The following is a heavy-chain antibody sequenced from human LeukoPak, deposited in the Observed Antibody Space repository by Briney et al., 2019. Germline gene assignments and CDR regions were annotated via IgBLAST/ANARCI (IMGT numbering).Heavy chain of an antibody. CDR1: GYTFTNYK. CDR3: ARELHRYNWNDFFDY. Sequence: ASVKVSCKASGYTFTNYKINWVRQATGQGLEWMGWMNPNTGNTGYAQKFQGRVTMTRNTFISTAYMELISLRSEDTAVYYCARELHRYNWNDFFDYWGQGTLVTVSS. J-gene: IGHJ4*02. V-gene: IGHV1-8*01. D-gene: IGHD1-20*01. CDR2: MNPNTGNT.